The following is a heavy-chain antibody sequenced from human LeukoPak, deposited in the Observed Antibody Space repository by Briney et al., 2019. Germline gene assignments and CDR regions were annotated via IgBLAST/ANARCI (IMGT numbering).Heavy chain of an antibody. CDR1: GGTFSSYA. V-gene: IGHV1-69*13. D-gene: IGHD3-22*01. CDR3: ARTAAIYYYDSSGYGNDGWFDP. J-gene: IGHJ5*02. Sequence: ASVKVSCKASGGTFSSYAISWVRQAPGQGLEWMGGIIPIFGTANYAQKFQGRVTITADESTSTAYMELSSLRSEDTAVYYCARTAAIYYYDSSGYGNDGWFDPWGQGTLVTVSS. CDR2: IIPIFGTA.